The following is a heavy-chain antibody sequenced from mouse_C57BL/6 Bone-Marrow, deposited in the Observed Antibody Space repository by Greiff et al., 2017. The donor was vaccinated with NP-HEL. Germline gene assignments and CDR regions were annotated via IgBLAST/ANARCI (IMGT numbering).Heavy chain of an antibody. CDR2: IYPGDGDT. CDR1: GYAFSSSW. Sequence: VQGVESGPELVKPGASVKISCKASGYAFSSSWMNWVKQRPGKGLEWIGRIYPGDGDTNYNGKFKGKATLTADKSSSTAYMQLSSLTSEDSAVYFCARGGYSYFDYWGQGTTLTVSS. CDR3: ARGGYSYFDY. D-gene: IGHD2-3*01. V-gene: IGHV1-82*01. J-gene: IGHJ2*01.